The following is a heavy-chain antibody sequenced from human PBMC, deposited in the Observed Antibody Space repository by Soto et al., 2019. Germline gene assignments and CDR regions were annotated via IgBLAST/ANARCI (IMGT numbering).Heavy chain of an antibody. CDR3: ARGYGDYVLDD. CDR2: IYYSGST. V-gene: IGHV4-59*01. Sequence: QVQLQESGPGLVKPSETLSLTCTVSGGSISSYYWSWIRQPPGKGLEWIGYIYYSGSTNYNPSLKSRVTISVDATKNQFSLKLSSVTAAETAVYYCARGYGDYVLDDWGQGTLVTVSS. D-gene: IGHD4-17*01. CDR1: GGSISSYY. J-gene: IGHJ4*02.